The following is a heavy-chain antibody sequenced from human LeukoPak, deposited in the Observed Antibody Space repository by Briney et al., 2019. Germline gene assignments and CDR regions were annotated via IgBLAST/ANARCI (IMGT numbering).Heavy chain of an antibody. J-gene: IGHJ4*02. D-gene: IGHD4-17*01. V-gene: IGHV3-30-3*01. CDR1: GFTFSSYA. CDR3: AKETGSAVGSTDFDY. CDR2: ISYDRSNK. Sequence: HSGGSLRLSCAASGFTFSSYAMHWVRQAPGKGLEWVAVISYDRSNKYYADSVKGRFTISRDNSKNTLYLQMNSPRAEDTAVYYCAKETGSAVGSTDFDYWGQGTLVTVSS.